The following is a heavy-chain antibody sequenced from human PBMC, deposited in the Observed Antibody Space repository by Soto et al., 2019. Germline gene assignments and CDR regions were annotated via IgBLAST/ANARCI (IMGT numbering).Heavy chain of an antibody. CDR2: IYHSGST. Sequence: QVQLQESGPGLVKPSGTLSLACAVSGGSISSSNWWSWVRQPPGKGLEWIGEIYHSGSTNYNPSLKSRVTISVDKSKNQFSLKLTSVTAADTAVYYCARFKLKGGGPYCSSTSCPRYYYGMDVWGQGTTVTVSS. V-gene: IGHV4-4*02. CDR3: ARFKLKGGGPYCSSTSCPRYYYGMDV. D-gene: IGHD2-2*01. J-gene: IGHJ6*02. CDR1: GGSISSSNW.